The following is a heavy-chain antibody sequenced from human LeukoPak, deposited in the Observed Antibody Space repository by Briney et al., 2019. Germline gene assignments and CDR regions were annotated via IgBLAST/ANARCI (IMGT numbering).Heavy chain of an antibody. CDR1: GFTFSSYW. D-gene: IGHD3-3*01. V-gene: IGHV3-7*03. J-gene: IGHJ4*02. Sequence: GGSLRLSYAASGFTFSSYWMSWVRQAPGKGLEWVANIKQDGSEKYYVDSVKGRFTISRDNAKNSLYLQMNSLRAEDTAVYYCAKPVATIPFDYWGQGTLVTVSS. CDR2: IKQDGSEK. CDR3: AKPVATIPFDY.